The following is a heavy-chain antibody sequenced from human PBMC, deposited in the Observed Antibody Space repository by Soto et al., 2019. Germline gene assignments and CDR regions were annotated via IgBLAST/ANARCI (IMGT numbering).Heavy chain of an antibody. V-gene: IGHV3-74*01. Sequence: SLRLSCAASGFTFSSYWMHWVRQAPGKGLVWVSRINSDGSSTSYADSVKGRFTISRDNAKNTLYLQMNSLRAEDTAVYYCARAVPYDYYYYYMDVWGKGTTVTVSS. CDR3: ARAVPYDYYYYYMDV. CDR1: GFTFSSYW. D-gene: IGHD2-2*01. J-gene: IGHJ6*03. CDR2: INSDGSST.